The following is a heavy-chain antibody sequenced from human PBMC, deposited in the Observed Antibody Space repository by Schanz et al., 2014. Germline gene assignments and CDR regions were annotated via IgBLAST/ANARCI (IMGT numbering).Heavy chain of an antibody. D-gene: IGHD2-15*01. CDR2: INTNNGDP. V-gene: IGHV7-4-1*02. J-gene: IGHJ5*02. Sequence: QVQLVQSGSELKKPGASVKVSCKASGYTFTSFAMNWVRQAPGQGLEWMGWINTNNGDPTYAQGFTGRFVFSLGTSGSTAYLQISSLKAEDTAVYYCARGGVVVVTAALNWFDPWGQGTLVTVSS. CDR3: ARGGVVVVTAALNWFDP. CDR1: GYTFTSFA.